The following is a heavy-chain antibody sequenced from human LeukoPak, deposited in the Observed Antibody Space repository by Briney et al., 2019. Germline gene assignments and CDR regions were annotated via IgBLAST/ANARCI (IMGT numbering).Heavy chain of an antibody. D-gene: IGHD1-1*01. CDR3: ATDLLSGTDR. CDR2: LDPEDGET. CDR1: GYTLTELS. Sequence: GTSVKVSCKVSGYTLTELSMHWVRQAPGKGLEWMGGLDPEDGETIYAQKFQGGVTMTEDTSTDTAYMELSSLRSEDTAVYYCATDLLSGTDRWGQGTLVTVSS. J-gene: IGHJ4*02. V-gene: IGHV1-24*01.